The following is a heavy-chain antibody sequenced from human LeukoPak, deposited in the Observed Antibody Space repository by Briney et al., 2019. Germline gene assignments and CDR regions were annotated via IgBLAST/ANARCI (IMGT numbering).Heavy chain of an antibody. J-gene: IGHJ6*02. V-gene: IGHV3-21*04. CDR3: AKDPVAEPRYGMDV. CDR1: GFTFSSYS. D-gene: IGHD2-15*01. CDR2: ISSSSSYI. Sequence: GGSLRLSCAASGFTFSSYSMNWVRQAPGKGLEWVSSISSSSSYIYYADSVKGRFTISRDNAKNSLYLQMNSLRAEDTAVYYCAKDPVAEPRYGMDVWGQGTTVTVSS.